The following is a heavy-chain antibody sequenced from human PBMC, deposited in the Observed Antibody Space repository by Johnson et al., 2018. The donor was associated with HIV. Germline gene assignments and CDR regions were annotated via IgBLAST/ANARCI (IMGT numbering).Heavy chain of an antibody. D-gene: IGHD6-6*01. V-gene: IGHV3-30-3*01. J-gene: IGHJ3*02. CDR1: GFTFSSYA. CDR3: AKAGPREYSSSLDAFDI. Sequence: QVQLVESGGGLVQPGGSLRLSCAASGFTFSSYAMHWVRQAPGKGLAWVAVISYDGSNKYYADPVKGRFTISRDNSKNTLYLQMKSLRAEDTAVYYCAKAGPREYSSSLDAFDIWGQGTMVTVSS. CDR2: ISYDGSNK.